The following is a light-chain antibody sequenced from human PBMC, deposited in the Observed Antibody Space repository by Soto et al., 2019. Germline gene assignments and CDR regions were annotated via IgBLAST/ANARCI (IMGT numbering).Light chain of an antibody. J-gene: IGKJ2*01. Sequence: DIQMTQSPSSLSASVGDRVTITCRASQSMSNDLYWYQQKPGKAPKLLIYAASSVQGGVPSRFSGSGSGTDFTLTISSLQPEDFATYYCQQSYSTPPYTFGQGSRLEIK. CDR2: AAS. CDR3: QQSYSTPPYT. CDR1: QSMSND. V-gene: IGKV1-39*01.